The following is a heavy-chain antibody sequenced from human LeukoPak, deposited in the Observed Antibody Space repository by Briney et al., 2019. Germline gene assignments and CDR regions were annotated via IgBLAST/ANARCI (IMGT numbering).Heavy chain of an antibody. CDR3: ARDTQLSSSPLPEAFDI. Sequence: AEPLSLTCTVSGGSISSYYWSWIRQPPGKGLEWIGYMYYSGSTNYNPSLKSRVTISVDKSKNQFSLKMSSVTAADTAVYYCARDTQLSSSPLPEAFDIWGQGTMVTVSS. CDR1: GGSISSYY. J-gene: IGHJ3*02. D-gene: IGHD6-6*01. CDR2: MYYSGST. V-gene: IGHV4-59*01.